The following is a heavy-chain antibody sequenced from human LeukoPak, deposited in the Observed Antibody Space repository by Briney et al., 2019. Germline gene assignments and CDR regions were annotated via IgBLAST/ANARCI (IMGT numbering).Heavy chain of an antibody. J-gene: IGHJ3*02. CDR1: GFTFSSYS. CDR3: AKMGPYDFWSGFADDAFDI. CDR2: ISSSSSYI. V-gene: IGHV3-21*01. Sequence: PGGSLRLSCAASGFTFSSYSMNWVRQAPGEGLEWVSSISSSSSYIYYADSVKGRFTISRDNAKNSLYLQMNSLRAEDTAVYYCAKMGPYDFWSGFADDAFDIWGQGSMVTVSS. D-gene: IGHD3-3*01.